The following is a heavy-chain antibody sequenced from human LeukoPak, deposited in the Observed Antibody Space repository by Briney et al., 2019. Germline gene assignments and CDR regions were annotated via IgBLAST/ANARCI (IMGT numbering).Heavy chain of an antibody. Sequence: SETLSLTCTVSGGSINGSHYYCGWIRQPPGKGLEWIGSIYYSGSTYYPSLKSRVTISVDTSKNQFSLKLSSVIAADTAVYYCARHTRYSYGFLYFWGQGILVTVSS. CDR1: GGSINGSHYY. J-gene: IGHJ4*02. D-gene: IGHD5-18*01. CDR3: ARHTRYSYGFLYF. V-gene: IGHV4-39*01. CDR2: IYYSGST.